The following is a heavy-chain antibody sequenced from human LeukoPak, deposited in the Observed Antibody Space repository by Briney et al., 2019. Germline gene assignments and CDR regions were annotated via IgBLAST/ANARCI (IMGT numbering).Heavy chain of an antibody. J-gene: IGHJ6*02. Sequence: SVKVSCKASGGTFNNYAISWVRQAPGQGLEWMGGIIPIFSTANYAQKFQGRVTIIADESTTTAYMELSSLRSEDTADYYCARGDYNSHYNMDVWGQGTTVTVSS. D-gene: IGHD3-22*01. CDR1: GGTFNNYA. CDR3: ARGDYNSHYNMDV. CDR2: IIPIFSTA. V-gene: IGHV1-69*13.